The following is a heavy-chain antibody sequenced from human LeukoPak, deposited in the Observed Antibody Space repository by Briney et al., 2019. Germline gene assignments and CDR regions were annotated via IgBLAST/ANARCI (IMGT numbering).Heavy chain of an antibody. CDR3: ARGAGYSSGWRVFDY. Sequence: SETLSLTCAVYGGSLSGYYWSWIRQPPGKGLEWIGEINHSGSTNYNPSLKSRVTISVDTSKNQFSLKLSSVTAADTAVYYCARGAGYSSGWRVFDYWGQGTLVTVSS. CDR1: GGSLSGYY. J-gene: IGHJ4*02. D-gene: IGHD6-19*01. V-gene: IGHV4-34*01. CDR2: INHSGST.